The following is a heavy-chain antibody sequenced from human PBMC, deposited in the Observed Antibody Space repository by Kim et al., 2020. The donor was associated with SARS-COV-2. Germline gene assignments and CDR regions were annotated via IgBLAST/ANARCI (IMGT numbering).Heavy chain of an antibody. V-gene: IGHV5-10-1*01. D-gene: IGHD2-2*01. Sequence: GESLKISCKGSGYSFTSYWISWVRQMPGKGLEWMGRIDPSDSYTNYSPSFQGHVTISADKSISTAYLQWSSLKASDTAMYYCARSYCSSTSCYRGQYYYYYYGMDVWGQGTTVTVSS. CDR1: GYSFTSYW. J-gene: IGHJ6*02. CDR2: IDPSDSYT. CDR3: ARSYCSSTSCYRGQYYYYYYGMDV.